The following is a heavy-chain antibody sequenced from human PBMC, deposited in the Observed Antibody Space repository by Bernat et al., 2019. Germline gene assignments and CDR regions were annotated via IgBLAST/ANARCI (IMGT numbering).Heavy chain of an antibody. CDR3: AKWTPAGRDY. CDR2: ISYDGSNK. CDR1: GFTFSSYG. D-gene: IGHD3/OR15-3a*01. V-gene: IGHV3-30*18. J-gene: IGHJ4*02. Sequence: QVQLVESGGGVVQPGRSPRLSCAASGFTFSSYGMHWVRQAPGKGLEWVAVISYDGSNKYYADSVKGRFTISRDNSTNTLYLQMNSLRAEDTAVYYCAKWTPAGRDYWGQGTLVTVSS.